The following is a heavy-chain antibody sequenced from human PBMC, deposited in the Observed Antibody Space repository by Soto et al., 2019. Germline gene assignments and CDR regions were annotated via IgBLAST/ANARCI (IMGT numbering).Heavy chain of an antibody. Sequence: ASVKVSCKASGYTFTSYGISWVRQAPGQGLEWMGWISAYNGNTNYAQKLQGRVTMTTDTSTSTAYMELRSLRSDDTAVYYCARDGGFLEWLLSDPNWFDPWGQGTLVTVSS. CDR1: GYTFTSYG. CDR2: ISAYNGNT. J-gene: IGHJ5*02. CDR3: ARDGGFLEWLLSDPNWFDP. D-gene: IGHD3-3*01. V-gene: IGHV1-18*01.